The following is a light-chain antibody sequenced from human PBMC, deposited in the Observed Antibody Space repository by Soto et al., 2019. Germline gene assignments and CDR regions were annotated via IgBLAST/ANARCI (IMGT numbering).Light chain of an antibody. Sequence: QAVVTQEPSLTVSPGGTFTLTCASSTGAVTSGHYANWLQQKPGQAPRALIYSTDTKHSWTPARFSGSLLGGKAALTLSGVRPEDEADYYCLLYYGGAVIFGGGTKLTVL. CDR3: LLYYGGAVI. V-gene: IGLV7-43*01. CDR1: TGAVTSGHY. CDR2: STD. J-gene: IGLJ2*01.